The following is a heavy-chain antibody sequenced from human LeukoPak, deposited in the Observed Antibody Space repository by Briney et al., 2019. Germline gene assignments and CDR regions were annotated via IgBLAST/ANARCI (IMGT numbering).Heavy chain of an antibody. CDR1: GGSISSYY. Sequence: SETLSLTCTVSGGSISSYYWSWIRQPPGKGLEWIGYIYYSGSTNYNPTLKSRVTISVDTSKNQFSLKLSSVTAADTAVYYCTRSSFDACDIWGQGTMVTVSS. CDR2: IYYSGST. CDR3: TRSSFDACDI. D-gene: IGHD6-13*01. V-gene: IGHV4-59*08. J-gene: IGHJ3*02.